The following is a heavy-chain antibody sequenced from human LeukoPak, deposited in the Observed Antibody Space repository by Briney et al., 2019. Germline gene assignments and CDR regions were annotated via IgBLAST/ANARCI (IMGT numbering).Heavy chain of an antibody. CDR1: GGSISSYY. V-gene: IGHV4-59*01. D-gene: IGHD6-19*01. CDR2: IYYSGST. CDR3: ASGSSGWYYRIDY. J-gene: IGHJ4*02. Sequence: SETLSLTCTVSGGSISSYYWSWIRQPPGKGLEWIGYIYYSGSTSYNPSLKSRVTISVDTSKNQFPLKLSSVTAADTAVYYCASGSSGWYYRIDYWGQGTLVTVSS.